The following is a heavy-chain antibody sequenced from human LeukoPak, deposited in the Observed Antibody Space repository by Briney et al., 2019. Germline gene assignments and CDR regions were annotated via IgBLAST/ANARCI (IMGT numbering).Heavy chain of an antibody. D-gene: IGHD3-3*01. J-gene: IGHJ4*02. V-gene: IGHV4-39*01. CDR2: IDYRGTT. Sequence: SETLSLTCTVSGGSISSSGYYWGWIRQPPGKGLEWIGSIDYRGTTYYNSSLKSRVTMFVDTSKNQFSVKLSSVTASDTAVYYCAPRGASGLAIFGVVHGYFDYWGQGNLVTVSS. CDR1: GGSISSSGYY. CDR3: APRGASGLAIFGVVHGYFDY.